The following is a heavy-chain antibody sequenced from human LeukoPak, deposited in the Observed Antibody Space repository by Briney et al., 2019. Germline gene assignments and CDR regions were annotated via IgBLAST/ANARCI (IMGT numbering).Heavy chain of an antibody. CDR2: INHSGST. Sequence: SETLSLTCTVSGGSINNYYWSWIRQPPGKGLEWIGEINHSGSTNYNPSLKSRVTISVDTSKNQFSLKLSSVTAADTAVYYCARDRYSSGSDPWGQGTLVTVSS. D-gene: IGHD6-19*01. V-gene: IGHV4-34*01. CDR3: ARDRYSSGSDP. J-gene: IGHJ5*02. CDR1: GGSINNYY.